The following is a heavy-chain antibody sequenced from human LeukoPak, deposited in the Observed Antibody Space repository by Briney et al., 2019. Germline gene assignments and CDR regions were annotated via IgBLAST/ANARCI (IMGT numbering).Heavy chain of an antibody. CDR1: GFTFSDSW. V-gene: IGHV3-74*01. Sequence: GGSLRLSCGASGFTFSDSWMHWVRQAPGKGLVWVSYMNGDGSTISHADSVKGRFTMSRDNAKNTLHLQMNSLRAEDTAFYYCAKDRVAGIGYWFFDLWGRGTLVTVSS. CDR3: AKDRVAGIGYWFFDL. CDR2: MNGDGSTI. J-gene: IGHJ2*01. D-gene: IGHD6-19*01.